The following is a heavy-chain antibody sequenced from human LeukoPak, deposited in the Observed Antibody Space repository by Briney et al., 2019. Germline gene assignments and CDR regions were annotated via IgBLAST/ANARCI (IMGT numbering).Heavy chain of an antibody. D-gene: IGHD3-22*01. V-gene: IGHV3-11*01. Sequence: SGSTIYYADSVKGRFTISRDNAKNSLYLQMNSLRAEDTAVYYCARGVDSSGYYGLGAFDIWGQGTMVTVSS. CDR2: SGSTI. J-gene: IGHJ3*02. CDR3: ARGVDSSGYYGLGAFDI.